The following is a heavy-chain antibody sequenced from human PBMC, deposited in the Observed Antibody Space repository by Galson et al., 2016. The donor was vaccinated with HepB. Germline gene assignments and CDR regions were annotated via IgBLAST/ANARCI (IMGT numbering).Heavy chain of an antibody. D-gene: IGHD1-26*01. CDR1: GFIFNSHA. Sequence: SLRLSCAASGFIFNSHAMNWVRQAPGKGLEWVAVISYDGSNEYYADSVKGRFTISRDNSRSMCFLEMNGLKAEDTGVYYCVRGSTAPDVWGKGTTVTVSS. CDR2: ISYDGSNE. V-gene: IGHV3-30-3*01. CDR3: VRGSTAPDV. J-gene: IGHJ6*04.